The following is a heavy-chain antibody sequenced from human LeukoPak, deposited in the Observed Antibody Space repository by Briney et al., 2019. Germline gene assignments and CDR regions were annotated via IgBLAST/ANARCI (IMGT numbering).Heavy chain of an antibody. CDR3: GRDALVGYFSYYYIDV. V-gene: IGHV4-59*11. CDR2: ISNSGST. D-gene: IGHD2-15*01. J-gene: IGHJ6*03. Sequence: SETLSLTCTVSDGPIRSHYWTWIRQSPLKGLEWIGDISNSGSTRYNPSLKSRVTISIDTSKSQFSLRLTSVTAADTAVYYCGRDALVGYFSYYYIDVWGKGTTVTVSS. CDR1: DGPIRSHY.